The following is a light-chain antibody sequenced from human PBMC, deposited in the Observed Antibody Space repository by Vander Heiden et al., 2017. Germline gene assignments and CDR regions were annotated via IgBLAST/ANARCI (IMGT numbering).Light chain of an antibody. J-gene: IGLJ1*01. V-gene: IGLV2-14*01. CDR1: SRDVGGYNY. Sequence: SALTQPASVSGSPGQSITISCTGTSRDVGGYNYVSWYAQHPATAPKLMILDDRNRPSGVSNRCSGSKSCNTASLTISGVQAEDEADYYCSSYTSSSAPDVFGTGTKLTVL. CDR3: SSYTSSSAPDV. CDR2: DDR.